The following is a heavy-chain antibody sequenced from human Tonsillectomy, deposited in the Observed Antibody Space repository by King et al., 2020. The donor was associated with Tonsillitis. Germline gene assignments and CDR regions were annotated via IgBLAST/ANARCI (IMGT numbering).Heavy chain of an antibody. CDR1: GGTFSSYA. J-gene: IGHJ3*02. Sequence: VQLVQSGAEVKKPGSSVKVSCKASGGTFSSYAISWVRQAPGQGLEWMGRIIPILGIANYAQKFQGRVTITADKSTSTAFMDLSSLRSEDTAVYYCARLPAGAPATVDLDAFDIWGQGTMVTVSS. CDR2: IIPILGIA. V-gene: IGHV1-69*04. CDR3: ARLPAGAPATVDLDAFDI. D-gene: IGHD4/OR15-4a*01.